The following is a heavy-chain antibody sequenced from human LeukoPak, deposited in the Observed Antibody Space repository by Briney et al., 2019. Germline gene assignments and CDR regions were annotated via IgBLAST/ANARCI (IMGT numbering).Heavy chain of an antibody. CDR1: GYTFTSYG. D-gene: IGHD1-26*01. V-gene: IGHV7-4-1*02. J-gene: IGHJ6*03. CDR3: ARGRGSSARLGYYFYYIDV. Sequence: SSVKVSCKASGYTFTSYGIHWVRQPRGQGLEWMGWINTNTGNSTYAQGFTGRFVFSLETSVSTSYLQISSLKAEDTAVYYCARGRGSSARLGYYFYYIDVWGKGTTVTISS. CDR2: INTNTGNS.